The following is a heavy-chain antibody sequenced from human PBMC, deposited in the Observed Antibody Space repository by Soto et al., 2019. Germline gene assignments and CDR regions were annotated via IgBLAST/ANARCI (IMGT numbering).Heavy chain of an antibody. J-gene: IGHJ4*02. CDR1: GFTFSSYG. Sequence: QVQLVESGGGVVQPGRSLRLSCAASGFTFSSYGMHWVRQAPGKGLEWVAVIWYDGSNKYYADSVKGRFTISRDNSKNTLYLQMNSLRAEDTAVYYCARDRLGMTTVTTGLGYWGQVTLVTVSS. V-gene: IGHV3-33*01. D-gene: IGHD4-17*01. CDR2: IWYDGSNK. CDR3: ARDRLGMTTVTTGLGY.